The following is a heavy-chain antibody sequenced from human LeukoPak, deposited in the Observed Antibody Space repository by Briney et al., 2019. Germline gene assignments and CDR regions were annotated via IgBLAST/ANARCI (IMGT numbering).Heavy chain of an antibody. CDR3: ARHGYIGRGDYEEGGGD. D-gene: IGHD4-17*01. CDR2: ISSSGSTI. V-gene: IGHV3-11*01. J-gene: IGHJ4*02. CDR1: GFTFSDYY. Sequence: GGSLRLSCAASGFTFSDYYMSWTRQAPGKGLEWVSYISSSGSTIYYADSVKGRFTISRDNAKNSLYLQMNSLRAEDTAVYYCARHGYIGRGDYEEGGGDWGQGTLVTVSS.